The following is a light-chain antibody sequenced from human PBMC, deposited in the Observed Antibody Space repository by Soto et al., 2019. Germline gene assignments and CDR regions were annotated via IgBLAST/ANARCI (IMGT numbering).Light chain of an antibody. Sequence: SALTQPASVSGSPGQSITISCTGTSSDIGGHHFVPWYQQQSGKAPKLVIYEVTDRPSGVSDRFSGSKSGNTASLTISGLQPEDEADYYCSSYTSSSLYVFGTGTKVTVL. J-gene: IGLJ1*01. CDR1: SSDIGGHHF. CDR2: EVT. CDR3: SSYTSSSLYV. V-gene: IGLV2-14*01.